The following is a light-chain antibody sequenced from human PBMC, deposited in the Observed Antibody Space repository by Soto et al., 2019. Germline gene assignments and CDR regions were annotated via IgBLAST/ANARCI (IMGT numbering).Light chain of an antibody. CDR3: SSYTSSSSLV. J-gene: IGLJ2*01. Sequence: QSALTQPASVSGSPGQSITISCTGTSSDVGGYSYVSWYQQPPGKAPKLIIYDVSTRPSGVSNRFSGSKSGNTASLTISGLQAEDEAGYYCSSYTSSSSLVFGGGTKLTVL. CDR1: SSDVGGYSY. V-gene: IGLV2-14*03. CDR2: DVS.